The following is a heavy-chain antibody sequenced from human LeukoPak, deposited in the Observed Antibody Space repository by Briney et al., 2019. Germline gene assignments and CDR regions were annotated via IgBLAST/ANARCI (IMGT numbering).Heavy chain of an antibody. CDR1: GFTFSSYS. D-gene: IGHD6-19*01. J-gene: IGHJ6*03. CDR2: ISSSSSYI. Sequence: GGSLRLSCAASGFTFSSYSMNWVRQAPGKGLEWASSISSSSSYIYYADSVKGRFTISRDNAKNTLYLQMNSLRAEDTAVYYCARDHLSSGSSPDYYYYYYMDVWGKGTTVTISS. V-gene: IGHV3-21*01. CDR3: ARDHLSSGSSPDYYYYYYMDV.